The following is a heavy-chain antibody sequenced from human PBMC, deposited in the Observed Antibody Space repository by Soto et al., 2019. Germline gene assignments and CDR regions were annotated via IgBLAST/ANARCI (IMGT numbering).Heavy chain of an antibody. CDR3: VRRIGYSGFDP. CDR2: IYPGDSDT. CDR1: GYSFASYW. D-gene: IGHD3-22*01. J-gene: IGHJ5*02. V-gene: IGHV5-51*01. Sequence: GESLKISCKGSGYSFASYWIAWVRQMPGKGLEWMGNIYPGDSDTTYSPSFRGQVTIPVDRSISTAYLQWSSLEASDTAMYYCVRRIGYSGFDPWGQGALVTVSS.